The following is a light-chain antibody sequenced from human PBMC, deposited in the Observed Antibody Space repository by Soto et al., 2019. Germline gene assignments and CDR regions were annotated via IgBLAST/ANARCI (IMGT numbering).Light chain of an antibody. CDR1: QTVFHSSYNKDS. J-gene: IGKJ5*01. CDR2: WAS. CDR3: QQYYSTPIT. Sequence: IVMTQSPGSLSVSLGERATINCKFSQTVFHSSYNKDSLAWYQLKPGQPPKLLFYWASTRESGVPARFSGGGSATDFSLTIGTLQAEDVAVYYWQQYYSTPITFGQGTRLEIK. V-gene: IGKV4-1*01.